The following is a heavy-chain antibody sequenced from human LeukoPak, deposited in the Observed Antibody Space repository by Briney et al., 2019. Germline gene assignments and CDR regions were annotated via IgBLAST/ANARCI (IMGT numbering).Heavy chain of an antibody. J-gene: IGHJ4*02. D-gene: IGHD4-23*01. CDR2: IIPIFGTA. CDR1: GGTFSSYA. CDR3: ARSPDYGGTYFDY. Sequence: SVKVSCKASGGTFSSYAISWVRQAPGQGLEWMGGIIPIFGTANYAQKFQGRVTITADESTSTAYMELSSLRSEDTAVYYCARSPDYGGTYFDYWGQGTLVTVSP. V-gene: IGHV1-69*13.